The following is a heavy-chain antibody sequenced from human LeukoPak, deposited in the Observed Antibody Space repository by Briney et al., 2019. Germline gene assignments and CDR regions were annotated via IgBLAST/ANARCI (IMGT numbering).Heavy chain of an antibody. CDR1: GDSFSSNSAA. V-gene: IGHV6-1*01. J-gene: IGHJ4*02. Sequence: SQTLSLTCAISGDSFSSNSAAWNWIRQSPSRGLEWLGRTYYRSKWYNDYAVSVKSRITINPDTSKNQFSLQLNSVTPEDTAVYYCARDGFSSGWYLGSNPPGFDYWGQGTLVTVSS. CDR2: TYYRSKWYN. D-gene: IGHD6-19*01. CDR3: ARDGFSSGWYLGSNPPGFDY.